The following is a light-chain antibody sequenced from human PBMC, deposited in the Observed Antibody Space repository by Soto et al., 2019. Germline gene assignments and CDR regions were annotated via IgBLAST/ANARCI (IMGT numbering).Light chain of an antibody. CDR1: QGLSTR. Sequence: DIQMTQSPSSMSASVGQRVTMTCRASQGLSTRLAWYQQKAGKAPNLLFYAASTFQSGVPLRFSGSGSGTEFTLTISSLQPEEFATYYCQQTNSFPYTFGQGTKLEIK. J-gene: IGKJ2*01. V-gene: IGKV1-12*01. CDR3: QQTNSFPYT. CDR2: AAS.